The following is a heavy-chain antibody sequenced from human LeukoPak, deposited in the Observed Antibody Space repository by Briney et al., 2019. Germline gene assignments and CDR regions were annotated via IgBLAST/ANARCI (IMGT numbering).Heavy chain of an antibody. V-gene: IGHV4-59*10. Sequence: SETLSLTCAVYGGSFSGYYWSWIRQPAGKGLEWIGRIYTSGSTNYNPSLKSRVTISVDTSKNQFSLKLGSVTAADTAVYYCARGRYSGYDKGGAYYFDYWGQGTLVTVSS. CDR2: IYTSGST. CDR1: GGSFSGYY. D-gene: IGHD5-12*01. J-gene: IGHJ4*02. CDR3: ARGRYSGYDKGGAYYFDY.